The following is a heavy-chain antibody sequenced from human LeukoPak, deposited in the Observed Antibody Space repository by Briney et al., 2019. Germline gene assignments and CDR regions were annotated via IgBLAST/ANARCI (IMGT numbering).Heavy chain of an antibody. Sequence: ASVKVSCKASGYTFTNYYIHWVRQAPGQGLEWMGIINPSGGSTTYAQKFQGRVTMTRDTSTSTVYMVLSSLRSEDTAVYYCASSYYGSGSRPSYFDYWGQGTLVTVSS. CDR1: GYTFTNYY. D-gene: IGHD3-10*01. V-gene: IGHV1-46*01. CDR3: ASSYYGSGSRPSYFDY. J-gene: IGHJ4*02. CDR2: INPSGGST.